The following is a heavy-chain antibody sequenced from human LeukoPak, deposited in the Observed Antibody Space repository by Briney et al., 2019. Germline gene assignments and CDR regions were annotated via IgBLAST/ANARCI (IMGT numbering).Heavy chain of an antibody. Sequence: GGSLRLSCAASGCTFSSYSMNWVRQAPGKGLEWVSSISSSSSYIYYADSVKGRFTISRDNSKNTLYLQMNSLRAEDTAVYYCAKDQEYYGSGGFDYWGQGTLVTVSS. J-gene: IGHJ4*02. CDR1: GCTFSSYS. D-gene: IGHD3-10*01. CDR3: AKDQEYYGSGGFDY. V-gene: IGHV3-21*04. CDR2: ISSSSSYI.